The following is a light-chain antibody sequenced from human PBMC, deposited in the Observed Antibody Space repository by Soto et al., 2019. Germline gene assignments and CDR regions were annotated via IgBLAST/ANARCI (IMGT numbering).Light chain of an antibody. V-gene: IGKV1-33*01. Sequence: DIQMTQSPSSLSASVGDRVTITCQASQDTSNYLNWYQQKPGKAPKLLIYDASNLETGGPSRFSGSGSGTDFNLTISSLQPEDIATYYCQQYDSLPRKFGQGAKVESK. J-gene: IGKJ1*01. CDR3: QQYDSLPRK. CDR2: DAS. CDR1: QDTSNY.